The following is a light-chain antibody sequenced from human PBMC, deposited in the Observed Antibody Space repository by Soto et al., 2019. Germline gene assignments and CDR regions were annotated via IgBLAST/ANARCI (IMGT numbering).Light chain of an antibody. CDR1: QSVSRY. CDR2: DAS. CDR3: QQRYIGLT. Sequence: EIVLTQSPVTLSLSPGERATLSCRASQSVSRYLAWYQQKPGQAPRLLVYDASNRATGIPARFSGGGSGTDFTLTISSLEPEDFAVYYCQQRYIGLTFGGGTKVEMK. V-gene: IGKV3-11*01. J-gene: IGKJ4*01.